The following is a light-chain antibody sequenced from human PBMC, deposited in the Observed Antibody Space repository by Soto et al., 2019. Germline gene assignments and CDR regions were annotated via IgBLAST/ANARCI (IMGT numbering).Light chain of an antibody. V-gene: IGKV1-12*01. J-gene: IGKJ5*01. CDR1: QGFGSW. Sequence: DIQLTQSPSSVSASVGDRVTITCRASQGFGSWLAWYQQKPGKAPNLLIYGASILQTGVPSRFSGSGSGTDFSLTISSLQPEDFATYFCQQANSFPPTFGQGTRLEIK. CDR3: QQANSFPPT. CDR2: GAS.